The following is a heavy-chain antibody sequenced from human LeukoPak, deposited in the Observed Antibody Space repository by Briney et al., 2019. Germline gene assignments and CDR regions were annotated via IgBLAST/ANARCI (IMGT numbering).Heavy chain of an antibody. Sequence: SETLSLTCAVYGGSFSGYYRSWIRQPPGKGLVWIGEINHSGSTNYNPSLKSRVTISVDTSKNQFSLKLSSVTAADTAVYYCARDSGSGWSFDDWGQGTLVTVSS. V-gene: IGHV4-34*01. CDR3: ARDSGSGWSFDD. D-gene: IGHD6-19*01. J-gene: IGHJ4*02. CDR1: GGSFSGYY. CDR2: INHSGST.